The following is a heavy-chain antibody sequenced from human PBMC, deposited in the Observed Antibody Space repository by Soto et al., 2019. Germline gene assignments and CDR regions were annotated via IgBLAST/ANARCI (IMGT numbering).Heavy chain of an antibody. Sequence: EASVKVSCKASGGTFSSYAISWVRQAPGQGLEWMGGIIPIFGTANYAQKFQGRVTITADKSTSTAYMELSSLRSEDTAVYYCARMGGITIFGVDTYYYYGMDVWGQGTTVTV. V-gene: IGHV1-69*06. CDR3: ARMGGITIFGVDTYYYYGMDV. D-gene: IGHD3-3*01. J-gene: IGHJ6*02. CDR1: GGTFSSYA. CDR2: IIPIFGTA.